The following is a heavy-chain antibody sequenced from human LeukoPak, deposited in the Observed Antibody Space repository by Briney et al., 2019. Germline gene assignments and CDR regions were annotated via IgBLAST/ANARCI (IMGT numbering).Heavy chain of an antibody. J-gene: IGHJ1*01. Sequence: PSETLSLTCTVSGGSISSGDYYWSWIRQPPGKGLEWIGEINHSGSTNYNPSLKSRVTISVDTSKNQFSLKLSSVTAADTAVYYCARARRADPFQHWGQGTLVTVSS. CDR3: ARARRADPFQH. CDR2: INHSGST. CDR1: GGSISSGDYY. V-gene: IGHV4-39*07. D-gene: IGHD3-10*01.